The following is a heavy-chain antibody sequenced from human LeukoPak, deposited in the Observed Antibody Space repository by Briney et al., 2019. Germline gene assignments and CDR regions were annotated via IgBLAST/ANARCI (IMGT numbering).Heavy chain of an antibody. J-gene: IGHJ6*04. Sequence: PGGSLRLACAASGFTFSSYWMNWVRQAPGKGLGWFSRIIGSGSSTSYADSVKGRFTISRDNAKNTLYLQMNSLRAEDTAVYYCARDSMVRGVIRQYYYGMDVWGKGTTVTVSS. V-gene: IGHV3-74*01. D-gene: IGHD3-10*01. CDR2: IIGSGSST. CDR3: ARDSMVRGVIRQYYYGMDV. CDR1: GFTFSSYW.